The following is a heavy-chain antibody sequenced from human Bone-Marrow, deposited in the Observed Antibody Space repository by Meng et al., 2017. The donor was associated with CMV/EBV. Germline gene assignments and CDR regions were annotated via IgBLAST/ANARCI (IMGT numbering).Heavy chain of an antibody. CDR1: GFTFSNYA. V-gene: IGHV3-23*01. Sequence: GGSLRLSCAAAGFTFSNYAMSWVRPVPGKGLEWVSVISGSGGSTYYADSVKGRFTISRDNSKNTLFLQMNSLRAEDTAVYYCAKEARYSSSWYGALYDQWGEGTLVTVSS. CDR2: ISGSGGST. D-gene: IGHD6-13*01. CDR3: AKEARYSSSWYGALYDQ. J-gene: IGHJ4*02.